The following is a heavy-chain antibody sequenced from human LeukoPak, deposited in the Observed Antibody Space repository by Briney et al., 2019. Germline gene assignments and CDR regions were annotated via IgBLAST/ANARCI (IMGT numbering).Heavy chain of an antibody. V-gene: IGHV4-59*08. CDR2: IYYSGST. D-gene: IGHD3-16*02. Sequence: PSETLSLTCTVSTDSISTYYWNWIRQSPGKGLEWIGYIYYSGSTIYNPSLNSRVTISVDTSKNQFSLKLSSVTAADTAVYYCARIEVIGSTRYFDYWGQGAMVSVSA. CDR1: TDSISTYY. CDR3: ARIEVIGSTRYFDY. J-gene: IGHJ4*02.